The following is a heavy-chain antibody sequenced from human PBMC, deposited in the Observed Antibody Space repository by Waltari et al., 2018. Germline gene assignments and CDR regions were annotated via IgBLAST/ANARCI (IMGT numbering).Heavy chain of an antibody. CDR1: GLAGRTSF. CDR2: IFSGDTT. D-gene: IGHD1-26*01. V-gene: IGHV3-66*01. CDR3: ARVARGTLYDAFDI. J-gene: IGHJ3*02. Sequence: EVQLMESGGGLVQPGGSLRLPCVASGLAGRTSFMSWVRQAPGKGLEWVSAIFSGDTTYYTDSVKGRFSTSRDNSKNTLFLQMNSLRAEDTAVYYCARVARGTLYDAFDIWGQGTMVTVSS.